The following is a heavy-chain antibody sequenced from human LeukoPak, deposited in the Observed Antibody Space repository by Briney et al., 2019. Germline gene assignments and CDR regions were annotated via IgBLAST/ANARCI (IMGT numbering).Heavy chain of an antibody. Sequence: GASVKVSCKASGYTXTSYFMHWVRQAPGQGLDWMGIINPSGGSTSYAQKFQGRVTMTRDTSTSTVYMELSSLRSEDTAVYYCARDSADYGDYDYWGQGTLVTVSS. CDR3: ARDSADYGDYDY. V-gene: IGHV1-46*01. CDR1: GYTXTSYF. CDR2: INPSGGST. D-gene: IGHD4-17*01. J-gene: IGHJ4*02.